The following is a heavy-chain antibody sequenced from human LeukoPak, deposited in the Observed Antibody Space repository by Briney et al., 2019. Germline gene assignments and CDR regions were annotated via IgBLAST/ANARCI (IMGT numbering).Heavy chain of an antibody. J-gene: IGHJ4*02. CDR1: GYTFTGYY. D-gene: IGHD1-26*01. V-gene: IGHV1-2*02. CDR3: AITSGSYYEEIHY. Sequence: GASVKVSCKASGYTFTGYYMHWVRQAPGQGLEWMGWINPNSGGTNYAQKFQGRVTMTRDTSISTAYMELSRLRSDDTAVYYCAITSGSYYEEIHYWGQGTLVTVSS. CDR2: INPNSGGT.